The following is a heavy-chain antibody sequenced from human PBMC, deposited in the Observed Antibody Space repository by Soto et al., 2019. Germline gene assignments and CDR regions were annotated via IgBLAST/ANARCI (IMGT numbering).Heavy chain of an antibody. J-gene: IGHJ3*02. V-gene: IGHV5-51*01. D-gene: IGHD5-18*01. CDR2: IYPDDSDT. CDR1: GYNFTNYW. CDR3: ARHPERHTTILNVAFHI. Sequence: EVQLVQSGAEVKKPGESLKISCRASGYNFTNYWIAWVRQVPGKGLEWMGIIYPDDSDTRYSPSFQGQVIISADKSITTAYLQWSSLKASDTAMYYCARHPERHTTILNVAFHIWGQGTLVTVSS.